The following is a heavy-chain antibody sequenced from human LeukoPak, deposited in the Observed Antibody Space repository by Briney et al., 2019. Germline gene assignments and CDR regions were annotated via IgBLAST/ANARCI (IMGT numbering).Heavy chain of an antibody. V-gene: IGHV4-4*07. D-gene: IGHD2-2*01. CDR2: IYTSGST. CDR3: AVTLYCSSTSCSGGY. Sequence: KPSETLSLTCTVSGGSISSYYWSWIRQPAGKGLEWIGRIYTSGSTNYNPSLKSRVTMSVDTSKNQFSLKLSSVTAADTAVYYCAVTLYCSSTSCSGGYWGQGTLVTVSS. CDR1: GGSISSYY. J-gene: IGHJ4*02.